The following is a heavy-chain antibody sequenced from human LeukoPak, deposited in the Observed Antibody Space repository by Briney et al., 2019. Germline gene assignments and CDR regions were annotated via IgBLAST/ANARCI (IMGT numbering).Heavy chain of an antibody. J-gene: IGHJ3*02. Sequence: ASVKVSCKASGYTFTSYGISWVRQAPGQGLEWMGWISAYNGNTNYAQKLQGRVTMTTDTSTSTAYMEPRSLRSDDTAVYYCARDSEAAAGDTQVAFDIWGQGTMVTVSS. D-gene: IGHD6-13*01. CDR3: ARDSEAAAGDTQVAFDI. V-gene: IGHV1-18*01. CDR2: ISAYNGNT. CDR1: GYTFTSYG.